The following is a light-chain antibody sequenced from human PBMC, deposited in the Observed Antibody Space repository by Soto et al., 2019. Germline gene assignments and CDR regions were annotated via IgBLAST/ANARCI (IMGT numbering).Light chain of an antibody. V-gene: IGKV1D-12*01. Sequence: DIQMTQSPSSVSASVGDRVSITCRASQGISNWLAWYQQKPGRAPKLLIYAASSLQSGVSSRFSDSGTGTDFTLTISSLQPEDFATYYCKQGNSFPFTFGPGTKVDIK. J-gene: IGKJ3*01. CDR2: AAS. CDR3: KQGNSFPFT. CDR1: QGISNW.